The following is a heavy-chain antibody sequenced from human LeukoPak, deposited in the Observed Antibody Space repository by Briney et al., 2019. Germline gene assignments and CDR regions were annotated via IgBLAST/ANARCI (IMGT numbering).Heavy chain of an antibody. Sequence: SETLSLTCAVSGYSISSGYYWGWIRQPPGKGPEWIGSIYHSGSTYYNPSLKSRVTISVDTSKNQFSLKLSSVTAADTAVYYCARWKQWLVPAGDYWGQGTLVTVSS. CDR3: ARWKQWLVPAGDY. V-gene: IGHV4-38-2*01. CDR2: IYHSGST. CDR1: GYSISSGYY. J-gene: IGHJ4*02. D-gene: IGHD6-19*01.